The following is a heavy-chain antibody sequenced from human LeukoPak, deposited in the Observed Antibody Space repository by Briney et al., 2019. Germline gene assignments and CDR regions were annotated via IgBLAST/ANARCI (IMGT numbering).Heavy chain of an antibody. CDR3: ARVYDSSGYYYGY. CDR2: IIPIFGTA. D-gene: IGHD3-22*01. J-gene: IGHJ4*02. CDR1: GGTFSSYA. V-gene: IGHV1-69*05. Sequence: SVKVSCKASGGTFSSYAISWVRQAPGQGLEWMGGIIPIFGTANYAQKFQGRVTITTDESTSTAYMEPSSLRSEDTAVYYCARVYDSSGYYYGYWGQGTLVTVSS.